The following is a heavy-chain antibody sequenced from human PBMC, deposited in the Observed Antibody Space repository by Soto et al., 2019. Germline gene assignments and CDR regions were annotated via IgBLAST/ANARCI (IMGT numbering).Heavy chain of an antibody. CDR3: ARDLGSSWYPEYFQH. J-gene: IGHJ1*01. CDR2: ISSSSSTI. Sequence: PGGSLRLSCAASGFTFSSYSMNWVRQAPVKGLEWVSYISSSSSTIYDADSVKGRFTISRDNAKNSLYLQMNSLRAEDTAVYYCARDLGSSWYPEYFQHWGQGALVTVSS. CDR1: GFTFSSYS. D-gene: IGHD6-13*01. V-gene: IGHV3-48*01.